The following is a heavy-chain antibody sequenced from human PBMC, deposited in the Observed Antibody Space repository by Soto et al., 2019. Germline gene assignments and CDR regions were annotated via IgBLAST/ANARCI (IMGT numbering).Heavy chain of an antibody. CDR2: IYYSGST. CDR1: GGSISSYY. J-gene: IGHJ4*02. CDR3: ARDRAAMGY. D-gene: IGHD2-2*01. V-gene: IGHV4-59*01. Sequence: SETLSLTCTVSGGSISSYYWSWIRQPPGKGLEWIGYIYYSGSTNYSPSLKSRVTISVDTSKNQFSLKLSSVTAADTAVYYCARDRAAMGYWGQGTLVTVSS.